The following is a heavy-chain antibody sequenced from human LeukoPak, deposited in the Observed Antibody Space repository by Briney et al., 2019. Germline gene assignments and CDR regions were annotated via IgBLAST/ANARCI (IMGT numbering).Heavy chain of an antibody. J-gene: IGHJ4*01. Sequence: GGSLRLSCAASGFTLSDYYMSWISQAPGKGLEWVSYISSSGSTISYADSVKGRFTISRDNAKNSLYLQMNSLRAEDTAVYYCARDVYPVVYWDHGTLVTVSS. D-gene: IGHD4-23*01. CDR2: ISSSGSTI. CDR1: GFTLSDYY. V-gene: IGHV3-11*01. CDR3: ARDVYPVVY.